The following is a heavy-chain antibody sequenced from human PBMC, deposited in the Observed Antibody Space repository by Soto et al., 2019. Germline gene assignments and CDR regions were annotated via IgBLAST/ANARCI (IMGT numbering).Heavy chain of an antibody. V-gene: IGHV1-69*13. D-gene: IGHD3-22*01. Sequence: GASVKVSCKASGGTFSSYAISWVRQAPGQGLEWMGGIIPIFGTANYAQKFQGRVTITADESTSTAYMELSSLRSEDTAVYYCAREYYDSSGYREYYFDYWGQGTLVTVSS. J-gene: IGHJ4*02. CDR1: GGTFSSYA. CDR3: AREYYDSSGYREYYFDY. CDR2: IIPIFGTA.